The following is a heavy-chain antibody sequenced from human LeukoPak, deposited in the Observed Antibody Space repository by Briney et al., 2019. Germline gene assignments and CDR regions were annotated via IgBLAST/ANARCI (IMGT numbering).Heavy chain of an antibody. D-gene: IGHD3-10*01. CDR2: IWYDGSNK. J-gene: IGHJ6*03. Sequence: GGSLRLSCAASGFTFSSYGMHWVRQAPGKGLEWVAVIWYDGSNKYYADSVKGRFTISRDNSKNTLYLQMNSLRAEDTAVYYCAKDGGVYYMDVWGEGTTVTVSS. CDR3: AKDGGVYYMDV. V-gene: IGHV3-33*06. CDR1: GFTFSSYG.